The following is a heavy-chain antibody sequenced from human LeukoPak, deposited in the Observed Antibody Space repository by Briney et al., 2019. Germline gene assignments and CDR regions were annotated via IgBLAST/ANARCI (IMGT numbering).Heavy chain of an antibody. V-gene: IGHV3-74*01. Sequence: GGSLRLSCAVSGFTFISYGMQWVRQAAGKGLAWVSRINTDGSGTAYADSVKGRFTISRDNAKNTLYLQMNSLRAEDTALYYCARELPREVTLDYWGQGTLVTVSS. D-gene: IGHD2-21*02. CDR2: INTDGSGT. CDR1: GFTFISYG. J-gene: IGHJ4*01. CDR3: ARELPREVTLDY.